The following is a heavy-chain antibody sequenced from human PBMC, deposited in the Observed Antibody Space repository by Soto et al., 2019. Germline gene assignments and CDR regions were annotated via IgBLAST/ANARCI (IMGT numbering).Heavy chain of an antibody. CDR1: GGSISSGDYY. D-gene: IGHD2-2*01. J-gene: IGHJ6*02. Sequence: LSLTCAVSGGSISSGDYYWSWIRQPPGKGLEWIGYIYYSGSTYYNPSLKSRVTISLDTSKIQFSLRLSSVTASDTAVYYCARALYCSSASCYPRNYYYYYGMDVWGQGTTVTVSS. CDR3: ARALYCSSASCYPRNYYYYYGMDV. V-gene: IGHV4-30-4*01. CDR2: IYYSGST.